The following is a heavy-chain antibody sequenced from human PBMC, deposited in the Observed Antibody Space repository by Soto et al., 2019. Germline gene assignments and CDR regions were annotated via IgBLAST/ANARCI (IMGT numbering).Heavy chain of an antibody. CDR2: IIPIFGTA. CDR1: GGTFSSYA. Sequence: QVQLVQSGAEVKKPGSSVKVSCKASGGTFSSYAISWVRQAPGQGLEWMGGIIPIFGTANYAQKFQGRVTITADKYKSTAYMELSRLRSEDTAVYYCARLIVGATYYYYYGMDVWGQGTTVTVSS. J-gene: IGHJ6*02. V-gene: IGHV1-69*06. D-gene: IGHD1-26*01. CDR3: ARLIVGATYYYYYGMDV.